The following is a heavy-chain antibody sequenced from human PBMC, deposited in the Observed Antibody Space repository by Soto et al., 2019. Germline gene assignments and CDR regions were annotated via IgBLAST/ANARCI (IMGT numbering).Heavy chain of an antibody. CDR3: ARLPVDAFDV. CDR1: GGSIRRYY. Sequence: QVQLQESGPGLVKPSETLSLTCTVSGGSIRRYYWRWIRQPPGKGLEWIGDIYYSGSTNYNPSLHRLITITIDTTKNYFYIKLTSVTAADTAVYYCARLPVDAFDVWGQGTMVTVSS. D-gene: IGHD4-4*01. CDR2: IYYSGST. V-gene: IGHV4-59*08. J-gene: IGHJ3*01.